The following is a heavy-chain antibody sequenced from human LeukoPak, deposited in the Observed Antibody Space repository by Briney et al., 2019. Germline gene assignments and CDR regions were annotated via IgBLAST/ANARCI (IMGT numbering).Heavy chain of an antibody. J-gene: IGHJ3*02. CDR2: IYYSGST. D-gene: IGHD3-22*01. Sequence: PSQTLSLTCTVSGGSISSGGYYWSWIRQPPGKGLECIGFIYYSGSTFYNPSLKSRVTISIDTSKNQFSLKLSSVTAADTAVYYCASLYYFGSSGYYYGKADIWGQGTMVTVSS. CDR1: GGSISSGGYY. V-gene: IGHV4-31*03. CDR3: ASLYYFGSSGYYYGKADI.